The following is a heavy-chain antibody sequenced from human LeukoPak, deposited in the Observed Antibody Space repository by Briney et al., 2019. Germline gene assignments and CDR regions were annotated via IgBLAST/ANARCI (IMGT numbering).Heavy chain of an antibody. CDR1: GYTFTSYD. CDR2: TNPNSGNT. V-gene: IGHV1-8*01. D-gene: IGHD2-2*01. CDR3: ARGQCSSSSCHLYYYYMDV. J-gene: IGHJ6*03. Sequence: ASVKVPCKASGYTFTSYDINWVRQAAGQGLEWMGWTNPNSGNTGYAQKFQGRVTMTRNTSISTAYMELSSLTSEDTAVYYCARGQCSSSSCHLYYYYMDVWGKGTTVTVSS.